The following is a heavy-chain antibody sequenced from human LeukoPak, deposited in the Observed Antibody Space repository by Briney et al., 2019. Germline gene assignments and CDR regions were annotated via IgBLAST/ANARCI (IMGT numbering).Heavy chain of an antibody. D-gene: IGHD4-17*01. CDR3: ARQPDYGDYVDAFDI. J-gene: IGHJ3*02. CDR2: IYASGST. V-gene: IGHV4-61*02. Sequence: SETLSLTCTVSGGSISRGSYIWNWIRQPAGKTLEWIGRIYASGSTNYNPSLKSRVTISIDTSKNQFSLKLSSVTAADTAVYYCARQPDYGDYVDAFDIWGQGTMVTVS. CDR1: GGSISRGSYI.